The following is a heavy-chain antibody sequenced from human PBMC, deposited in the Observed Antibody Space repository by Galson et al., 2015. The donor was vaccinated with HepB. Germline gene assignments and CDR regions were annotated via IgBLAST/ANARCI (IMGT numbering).Heavy chain of an antibody. V-gene: IGHV2-70*01. CDR1: GFSLGTAGMC. CDR3: ARTYSEDAVYYPFDY. CDR2: IDWDDEK. Sequence: PALVKPTQTLTLTCTFSGFSLGTAGMCVSWIRQPPGKALEWLALIDWDDEKYYTGSLRTRLTISMDTSKSQVVLTMTNMDPADTATYYCARTYSEDAVYYPFDYWGQGALVTVSS. J-gene: IGHJ4*02. D-gene: IGHD3-9*01.